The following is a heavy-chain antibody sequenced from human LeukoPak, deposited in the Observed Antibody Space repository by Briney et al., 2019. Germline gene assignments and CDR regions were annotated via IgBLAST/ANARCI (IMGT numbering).Heavy chain of an antibody. D-gene: IGHD6-6*01. V-gene: IGHV4-31*03. CDR3: ARGHSTSSSYFCNGMDV. J-gene: IGHJ6*02. CDR1: GGSISSGAYW. Sequence: SETLSLTCTVAGGSISSGAYWWTWIRQDPVKGLEWIGYIYYSGSTYYNPSLRSRVNISVDTSKNQFSLKLSSVTAADTAVYYCARGHSTSSSYFCNGMDVGGQGTTVTVSS. CDR2: IYYSGST.